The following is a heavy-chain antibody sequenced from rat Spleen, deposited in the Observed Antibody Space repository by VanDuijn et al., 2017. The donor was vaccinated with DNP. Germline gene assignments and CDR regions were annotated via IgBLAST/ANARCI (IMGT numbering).Heavy chain of an antibody. V-gene: IGHV5S13*01. CDR2: ITNSGGST. D-gene: IGHD1-10*01. J-gene: IGHJ1*01. CDR1: GFTFSNYG. Sequence: EVQLVESGGGLVQPGRSLKLSCAASGFTFSNYGMAWVRQAPTKGLEWVASITNSGGSTYYPDSVKGRLTISRDNAKNTLYLQMNRLRSEDTATYYCARGNNNYPYWSFDFWGPGTMVTVSS. CDR3: ARGNNNYPYWSFDF.